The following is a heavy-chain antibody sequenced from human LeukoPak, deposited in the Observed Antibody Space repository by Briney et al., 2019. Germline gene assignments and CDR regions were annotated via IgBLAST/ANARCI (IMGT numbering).Heavy chain of an antibody. J-gene: IGHJ4*02. CDR1: EYSFTRYW. CDR3: ARQGYSSSRDF. D-gene: IGHD6-13*01. CDR2: IYPDDSDT. Sequence: GESLKISCKGSEYSFTRYWIGWVRQMPGKGLEWMGIIYPDDSDTRYSPSFQGQVTISADKSINTAYLQWNSLKASDTAIYYCARQGYSSSRDFWGQGTLVTVSS. V-gene: IGHV5-51*01.